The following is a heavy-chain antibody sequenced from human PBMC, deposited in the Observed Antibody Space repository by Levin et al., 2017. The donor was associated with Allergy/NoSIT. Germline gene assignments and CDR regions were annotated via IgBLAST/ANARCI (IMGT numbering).Heavy chain of an antibody. V-gene: IGHV3-23*01. Sequence: GESLKISCTASGFTFSTYAMNWIRQAPGKGLDWVSAIGSSGRTTHYADSVKGRFTVSRDNSKNTLHLQMNSLRADDTAVYYCARSGYCTGGSCYPPDYWGQGALVTVSS. CDR2: IGSSGRTT. J-gene: IGHJ4*02. CDR1: GFTFSTYA. D-gene: IGHD2-15*01. CDR3: ARSGYCTGGSCYPPDY.